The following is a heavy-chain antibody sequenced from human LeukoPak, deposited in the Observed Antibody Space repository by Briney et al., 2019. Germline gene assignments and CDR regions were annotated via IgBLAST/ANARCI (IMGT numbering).Heavy chain of an antibody. CDR2: INHSGST. V-gene: IGHV4-34*01. Sequence: PSETLSLTCAVYGGSFSGYYWSWIRQPPGKGLGWIGEINHSGSTNYNPSLKSRVTISVDTSKNQFSLKLSSVTAADTAVYYCARGRGLTGYYSPLKWGQGTLVTVSS. J-gene: IGHJ4*02. CDR3: ARGRGLTGYYSPLK. CDR1: GGSFSGYY. D-gene: IGHD3-9*01.